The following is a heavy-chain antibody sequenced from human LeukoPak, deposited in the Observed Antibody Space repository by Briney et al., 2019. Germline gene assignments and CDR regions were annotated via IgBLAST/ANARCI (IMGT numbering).Heavy chain of an antibody. CDR2: IKQDGSGK. CDR1: GFTFNSYW. D-gene: IGHD6-13*01. V-gene: IGHV3-7*01. CDR3: ARLGRIAAAVNNWFDP. J-gene: IGHJ5*02. Sequence: PGGSLRLSCAASGFTFNSYWMSWVRQAPGKGLEWVANIKQDGSGKYYVDSVKGRFTISRDNAKNSLYLQMNSLRAEDTAVYYCARLGRIAAAVNNWFDPWGQGTLVTVSS.